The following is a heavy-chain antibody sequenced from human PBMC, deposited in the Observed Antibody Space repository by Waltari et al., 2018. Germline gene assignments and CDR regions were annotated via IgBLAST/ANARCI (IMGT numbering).Heavy chain of an antibody. CDR1: RAPLTTGGLY. CDR2: VYYDGES. J-gene: IGHJ4*02. V-gene: IGHV4-31*03. D-gene: IGHD6-19*01. Sequence: QVHLQESAPGLVKPSETLSLTCTVARAPLTTGGLYRGGVRHRPGKGLEWIGYVYYDGESFYSPSLTSRIVISLDKTKNQFSLNLGSVTAADTATYFCVRATAGAASPFDYWGKGTLVTVSS. CDR3: VRATAGAASPFDY.